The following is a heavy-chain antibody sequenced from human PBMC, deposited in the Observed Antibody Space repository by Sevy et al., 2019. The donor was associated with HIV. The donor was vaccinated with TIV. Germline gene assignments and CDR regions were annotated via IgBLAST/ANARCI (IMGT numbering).Heavy chain of an antibody. CDR1: GGSIASSSYS. D-gene: IGHD3-16*02. CDR3: ARHYRWSQTAYYYYYLDV. J-gene: IGHJ6*03. CDR2: IFYSGNT. Sequence: SETLSLTCIVSGGSIASSSYSWGWIRQPPGKGLEWIGNIFYSGNTYYNPSLKSRVTISVDTSKNQFSLKLSSVTAADTAVYYCARHYRWSQTAYYYYYLDVWGKGTTVTVS. V-gene: IGHV4-39*01.